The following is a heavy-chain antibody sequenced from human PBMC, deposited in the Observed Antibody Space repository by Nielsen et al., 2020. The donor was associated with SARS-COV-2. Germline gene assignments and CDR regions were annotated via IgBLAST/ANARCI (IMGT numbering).Heavy chain of an antibody. J-gene: IGHJ4*02. D-gene: IGHD3-3*01. V-gene: IGHV4-34*01. Sequence: SETLSLTCAVYGGSFSGYYWSWIRQPPGKGLEWIGEINHSGSTNYNPSLKSRVTISVDTSKNQFSLKLSSVTAADTAVYYCARHNTIFGVVGLDYWGQGTLVTVSS. CDR3: ARHNTIFGVVGLDY. CDR1: GGSFSGYY. CDR2: INHSGST.